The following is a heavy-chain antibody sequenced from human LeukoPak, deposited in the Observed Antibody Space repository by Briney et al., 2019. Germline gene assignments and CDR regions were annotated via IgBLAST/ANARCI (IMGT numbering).Heavy chain of an antibody. CDR1: GFTFTDYY. CDR2: ISSMGSTI. J-gene: IGHJ4*02. CDR3: ARDLPRAGMVRGASDY. V-gene: IGHV3-11*04. Sequence: GGSLTLSCPPSGFTFTDYYMSWVRQAPGEGLGWVAYISSMGSTIYYRDSVEGRFTISRHNAKNSLYRQMNSLRAEQTAVYYCARDLPRAGMVRGASDYWGQGTLVTVSS. D-gene: IGHD3-10*01.